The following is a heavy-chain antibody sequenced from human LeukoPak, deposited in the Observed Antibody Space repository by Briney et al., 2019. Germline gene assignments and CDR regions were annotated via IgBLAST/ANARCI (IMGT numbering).Heavy chain of an antibody. CDR3: VRSGYDYDWFDP. Sequence: SVKVSCKAPGGTFSDYSISWVRPAPGQGLEWMGRILPLVGRLHYAQKFQGRFTLTAHKSTTTVYMELSSLRSEDTAVYYCVRSGYDYDWFDPWGQGTLVTVSS. CDR2: ILPLVGRL. CDR1: GGTFSDYS. D-gene: IGHD5-12*01. V-gene: IGHV1-69*02. J-gene: IGHJ5*02.